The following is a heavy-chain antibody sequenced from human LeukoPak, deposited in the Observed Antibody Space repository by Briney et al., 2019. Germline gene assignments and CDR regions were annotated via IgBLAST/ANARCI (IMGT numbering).Heavy chain of an antibody. D-gene: IGHD3-10*01. Sequence: PSETLSLTCTVSGGSISSSSYYWGWIRQPPGKGLEWLGSIYYSGSTYYNPSLKSRVTISVDTSKNQFSLKLSSVTAADTAVYYCARHESRMVRGVIRNWGQVTLVTVSS. CDR3: ARHESRMVRGVIRN. CDR1: GGSISSSSYY. CDR2: IYYSGST. V-gene: IGHV4-39*01. J-gene: IGHJ4*02.